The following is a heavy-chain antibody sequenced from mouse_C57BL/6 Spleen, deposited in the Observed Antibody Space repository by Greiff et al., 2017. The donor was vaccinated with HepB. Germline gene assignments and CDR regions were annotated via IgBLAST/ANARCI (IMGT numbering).Heavy chain of an antibody. CDR2: IDPSDSET. V-gene: IGHV1-52*01. CDR1: GYTFTSYW. D-gene: IGHD2-3*01. J-gene: IGHJ4*01. CDR3: ATPDGYYAMDY. Sequence: VQLQQPGAELVRPGSSVKLSCKASGYTFTSYWMHWVKQRPIQGLEWIGNIDPSDSETHYNQKFKDKATLTVDKSSSTAYMQLSSLTSEDSAVYYCATPDGYYAMDYWGQGTSVTVSS.